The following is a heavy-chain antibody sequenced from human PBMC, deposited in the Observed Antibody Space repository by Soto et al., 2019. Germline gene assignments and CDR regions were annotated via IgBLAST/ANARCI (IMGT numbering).Heavy chain of an antibody. CDR2: ISRSSTTI. Sequence: EVQLVESGGGLVQPGGSLRLSCSASEFPFSSSAMNWVRQAPGKGLEWISYISRSSTTIKYADSVRGRFTISRDNARKSLYQEMNSLRDEDTGVYYCTRDYGPGTEYYWSRGNQVTVSS. D-gene: IGHD3-10*01. CDR3: TRDYGPGTEYY. V-gene: IGHV3-48*02. CDR1: EFPFSSSA. J-gene: IGHJ4*02.